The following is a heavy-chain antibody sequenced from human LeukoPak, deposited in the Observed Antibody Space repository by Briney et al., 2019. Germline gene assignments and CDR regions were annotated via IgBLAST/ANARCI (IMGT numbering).Heavy chain of an antibody. J-gene: IGHJ6*02. D-gene: IGHD3-16*01. CDR2: VNREGSDK. Sequence: GGSLRLSCAASGFAFSSHWMKWVRQAPGRGLGWVANVNREGSDKNYVDSVKGRFTISRDNAKNSLYLQMNSLRVEDTAVYYCARDGVPGGRDVWGQGTTVTVS. CDR1: GFAFSSHW. V-gene: IGHV3-7*01. CDR3: ARDGVPGGRDV.